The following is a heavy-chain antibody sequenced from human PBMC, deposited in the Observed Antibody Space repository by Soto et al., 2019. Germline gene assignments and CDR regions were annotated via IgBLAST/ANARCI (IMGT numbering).Heavy chain of an antibody. Sequence: EVQLVESGGGLVQPGGSLRLSCAASGFTFSSYWIHWVRQAPGKGPVWVSRINNDGSSTMYADSVKGRFTISRDNAKNTLYLQMNSLRAADTAVYYCARDRGYGTPFDYWGQGTLVTVSS. CDR3: ARDRGYGTPFDY. CDR1: GFTFSSYW. D-gene: IGHD5-12*01. V-gene: IGHV3-74*03. J-gene: IGHJ4*02. CDR2: INNDGSST.